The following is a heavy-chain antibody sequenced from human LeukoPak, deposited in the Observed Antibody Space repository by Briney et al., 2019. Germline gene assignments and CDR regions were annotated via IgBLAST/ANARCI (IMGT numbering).Heavy chain of an antibody. D-gene: IGHD3-22*01. V-gene: IGHV3-9*01. J-gene: IGHJ4*02. CDR3: AKGYYYDSSGYPFDY. Sequence: PGGSLRLSCAASGFTFDDYAMHWVRQAPGKGLEWVSGISWNSGSIGYADSVKGRFTISRDNAKNSLYLQMNSLRAEDTASYYCAKGYYYDSSGYPFDYWGQGTLVTVSS. CDR1: GFTFDDYA. CDR2: ISWNSGSI.